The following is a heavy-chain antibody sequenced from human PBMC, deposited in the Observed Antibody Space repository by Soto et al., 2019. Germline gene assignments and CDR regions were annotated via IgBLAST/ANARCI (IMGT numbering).Heavy chain of an antibody. V-gene: IGHV3-30*18. CDR1: GFTFSSYG. J-gene: IGHJ4*02. Sequence: GGSLRLSCAASGFTFSSYGMHWVRQAQGKGLEWVAVISYDGSNKYYEDSVKGRFTISIDNSKNTLYLQMNSLRAEDTAVYYCAKGGYYDSSGTFDYWGQGTLVTVSS. CDR3: AKGGYYDSSGTFDY. CDR2: ISYDGSNK. D-gene: IGHD3-22*01.